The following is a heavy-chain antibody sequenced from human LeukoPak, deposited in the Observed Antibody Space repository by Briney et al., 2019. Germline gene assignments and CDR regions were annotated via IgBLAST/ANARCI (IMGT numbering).Heavy chain of an antibody. CDR3: ARIRTVGNFDY. CDR2: VSSSSSTI. J-gene: IGHJ4*02. Sequence: GGSLRLSCAVSGFTVTVNYMSWVRQAPGKGLEWVSYVSSSSSTIYYADSVKGRFTISRDNAKNSLYLQMNSLRAEDTAVYYCARIRTVGNFDYWGQGTLVTVSS. V-gene: IGHV3-11*04. D-gene: IGHD4-23*01. CDR1: GFTVTVNY.